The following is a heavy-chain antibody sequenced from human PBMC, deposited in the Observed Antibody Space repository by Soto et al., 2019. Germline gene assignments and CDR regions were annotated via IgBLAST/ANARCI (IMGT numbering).Heavy chain of an antibody. CDR1: GFTFSSYA. CDR2: ISYDGSNK. Sequence: ESGGGVVQPGRSLRLSCAASGFTFSSYAMHWVRQAPGKGLERVAVISYDGSNKYYAESVKGRFTISRDNSKNTLYLQRNSLRAEDTAVYHCAREGKQDIVVVVAAFDISGQGTMVTVSS. D-gene: IGHD2-15*01. CDR3: AREGKQDIVVVVAAFDI. V-gene: IGHV3-30-3*01. J-gene: IGHJ3*02.